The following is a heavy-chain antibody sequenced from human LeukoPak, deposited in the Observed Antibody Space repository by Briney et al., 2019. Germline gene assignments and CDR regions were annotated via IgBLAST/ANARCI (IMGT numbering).Heavy chain of an antibody. CDR1: GGSFSGYY. V-gene: IGHV4-34*01. J-gene: IGHJ4*02. CDR3: ARDWNYLY. Sequence: SETLSLTCAVYGGSFSGYYWSWIRQPPGKGLEWIGEINHSGSTNYNPSLKSRVTISVDTSKNQFSLKLSSVTAAYTAVYYCARDWNYLYWGQGTLVTVSS. CDR2: INHSGST. D-gene: IGHD1-7*01.